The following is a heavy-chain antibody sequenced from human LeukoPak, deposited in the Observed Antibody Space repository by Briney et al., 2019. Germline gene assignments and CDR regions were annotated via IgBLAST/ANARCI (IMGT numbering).Heavy chain of an antibody. Sequence: GGSLRLSCAASGFTFSSYAMHWVRQAPGKGLEWVAVISYDGSNKYYADSVKGRFTISRDNSKNTLYLQMNSLRAEDTAVYYCARAAGWFDPWGQGTLVTVSS. CDR2: ISYDGSNK. V-gene: IGHV3-30*04. CDR1: GFTFSSYA. J-gene: IGHJ5*02. D-gene: IGHD6-13*01. CDR3: ARAAGWFDP.